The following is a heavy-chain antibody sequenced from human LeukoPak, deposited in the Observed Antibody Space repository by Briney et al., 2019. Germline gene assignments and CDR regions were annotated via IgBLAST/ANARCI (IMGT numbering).Heavy chain of an antibody. CDR1: GFTFSSYW. V-gene: IGHV3-7*01. CDR3: ARVIEKTYYDYVWGSYTGYYFDY. Sequence: PGGSLRLSCAASGFTFSSYWMSWVRQAPGKGLEWVANIKQDGSEKYYVDSVKGRFTISRDNAKNSLYLQMNSLRAEDTAVYYCARVIEKTYYDYVWGSYTGYYFDYWGQGTLVTVSS. CDR2: IKQDGSEK. J-gene: IGHJ4*02. D-gene: IGHD3-16*01.